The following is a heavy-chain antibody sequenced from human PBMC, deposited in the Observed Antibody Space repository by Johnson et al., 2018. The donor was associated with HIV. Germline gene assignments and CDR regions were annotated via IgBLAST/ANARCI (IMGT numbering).Heavy chain of an antibody. Sequence: VQLVESGGGLVQPGGSLRLSCAASGFTFSNYWMHWVRQAPGKGLVWVSRVNSDGSSLSYADSVKGRFTISRDNAKNTLYLQMNSLRAEDTAVYYCAKDLFTEREDAFDIWGQGTMVTVSS. D-gene: IGHD1-26*01. CDR1: GFTFSNYW. CDR3: AKDLFTEREDAFDI. CDR2: VNSDGSSL. V-gene: IGHV3-74*01. J-gene: IGHJ3*02.